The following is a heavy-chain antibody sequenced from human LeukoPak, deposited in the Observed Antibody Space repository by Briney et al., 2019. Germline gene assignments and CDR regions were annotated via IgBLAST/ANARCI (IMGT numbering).Heavy chain of an antibody. Sequence: PSETLSLTCAVYGGSFSGYYWSWIRQPPGKGLEWIGEINHSGSTNYNPSLESRVTISVDTSKNQFSLKLSSVTAADTAVYYCARGQLLWFRELSPSFDYWGQGTLVTVSS. D-gene: IGHD3-10*01. V-gene: IGHV4-34*01. CDR3: ARGQLLWFRELSPSFDY. J-gene: IGHJ4*02. CDR1: GGSFSGYY. CDR2: INHSGST.